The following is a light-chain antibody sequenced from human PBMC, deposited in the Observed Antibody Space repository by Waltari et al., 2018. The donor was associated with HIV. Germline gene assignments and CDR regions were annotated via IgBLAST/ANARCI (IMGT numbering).Light chain of an antibody. CDR1: NIGSKS. CDR2: HDT. V-gene: IGLV3-21*01. J-gene: IGLJ2*01. CDR3: QVWDTNTDQYVI. Sequence: SYVLTQPPSVSVAPGKTARITCGGENIGSKSVNWYWKQPGQAPVMVIYHDTDRPSGIPDRFSGSNSEDTATLTIRRVEAGDEADYFCQVWDTNTDQYVIFGGGTNLAV.